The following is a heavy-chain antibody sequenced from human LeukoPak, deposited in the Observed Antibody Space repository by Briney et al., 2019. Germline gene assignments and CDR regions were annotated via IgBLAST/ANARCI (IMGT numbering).Heavy chain of an antibody. Sequence: GSLRLSCAASGFTFDDYAMHWVRQAPGKGLEWVSVIYSGGSTYYADSVKGRFTISRHNSKNTLYLQMNSLRAEDTAVYYCATHGGYWGQGTLVTVSS. V-gene: IGHV3-53*04. CDR3: ATHGGY. CDR1: GFTFDDYA. J-gene: IGHJ4*02. CDR2: IYSGGST. D-gene: IGHD4-23*01.